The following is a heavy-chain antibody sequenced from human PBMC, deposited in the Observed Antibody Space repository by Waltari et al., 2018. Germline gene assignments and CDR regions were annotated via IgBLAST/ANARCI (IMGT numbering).Heavy chain of an antibody. Sequence: EVQLLESGGGLVPPGGSLRLSCVASGLTFSNYVMNWVRQAPGKGLEWVSAISAGGDVTYYADSVKGRFTISTDNSKNTLYLQMNSLRAEDTAVYYCAKGPYCSGGNCYQPYFDYWGQGTLVTVSS. CDR3: AKGPYCSGGNCYQPYFDY. CDR1: GLTFSNYV. V-gene: IGHV3-23*01. D-gene: IGHD2-15*01. CDR2: ISAGGDVT. J-gene: IGHJ4*02.